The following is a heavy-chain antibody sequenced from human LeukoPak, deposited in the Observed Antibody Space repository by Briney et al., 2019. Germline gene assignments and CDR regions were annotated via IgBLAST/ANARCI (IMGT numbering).Heavy chain of an antibody. CDR2: IVPTDSYT. D-gene: IGHD6-25*01. V-gene: IGHV5-10-1*01. J-gene: IGHJ5*02. CDR3: ARQRALSWFDP. CDR1: GYRFTSYW. Sequence: GECLRISCKGSGYRFTSYWISWVGQMPGKGREWMGRIVPTDSYTNYTPSFQGHVTISVDKSVTTAYLQWNSLKASDTAIYYCARQRALSWFDPWGQGTLVTVSS.